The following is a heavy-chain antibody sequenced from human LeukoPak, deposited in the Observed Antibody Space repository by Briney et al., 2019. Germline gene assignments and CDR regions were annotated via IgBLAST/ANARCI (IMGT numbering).Heavy chain of an antibody. J-gene: IGHJ6*02. CDR2: INPSGGST. CDR1: GYAFTSYY. V-gene: IGHV1-46*01. Sequence: GASVKVSCKASGYAFTSYYMHWVRQAPGQGLEWMGIINPSGGSTSYAQKFQGRVTMTRDTSTSTVYMELSSLRSEDTAVYYCARDRDGYNYNPYYYGMDVWGQGTTVTVSS. CDR3: ARDRDGYNYNPYYYGMDV. D-gene: IGHD5-24*01.